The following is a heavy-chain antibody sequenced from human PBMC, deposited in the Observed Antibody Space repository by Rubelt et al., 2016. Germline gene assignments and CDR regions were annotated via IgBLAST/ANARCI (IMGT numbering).Heavy chain of an antibody. D-gene: IGHD1-26*01. Sequence: LEEPSETLSLTCAVYGGSFSGYYWSWIRQPPGKGLEWIGEINHSGGISYNPSLKSRVTISVDTSKNQISLKVRSVTAADTAVYYCARGWVGSYQFYYYYGMDVCARGTTVTVSS. J-gene: IGHJ6*02. CDR3: ARGWVGSYQFYYYYGMDV. V-gene: IGHV4-34*01. CDR1: GGSFSGYY. CDR2: INHSGGI.